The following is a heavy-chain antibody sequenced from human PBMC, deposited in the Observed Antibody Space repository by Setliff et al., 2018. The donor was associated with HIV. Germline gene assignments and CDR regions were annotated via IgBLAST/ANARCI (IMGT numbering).Heavy chain of an antibody. CDR2: VHPSGSI. Sequence: SETLSLTCAVSGVSFSGDYWSWVRQPPGKGLEWIAEVHPSGSINYNSSLKSRVAISVDTSNNQFSLTMTSVTAADTAVYYCARGRDWAKKGDFWGQGALVTVSS. V-gene: IGHV4-34*01. CDR3: ARGRDWAKKGDF. D-gene: IGHD3-9*01. J-gene: IGHJ4*02. CDR1: GVSFSGDY.